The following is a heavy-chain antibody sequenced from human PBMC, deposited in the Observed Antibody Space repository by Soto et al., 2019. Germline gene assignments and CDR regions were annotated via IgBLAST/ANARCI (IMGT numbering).Heavy chain of an antibody. D-gene: IGHD5-18*01. CDR2: ISTSGDTK. J-gene: IGHJ4*02. CDR1: GGTFRSYE. CDR3: ARDGYSYGSPFDY. V-gene: IGHV3-48*03. Sequence: PGGLQRLSYRAAGGTFRSYEVNWVRQAPGKGLEWVSYISTSGDTKYYADSVKGRFTISRDNAKNSLYLQMNSLRAEDTAVYYCARDGYSYGSPFDYWVQGTLVTVTS.